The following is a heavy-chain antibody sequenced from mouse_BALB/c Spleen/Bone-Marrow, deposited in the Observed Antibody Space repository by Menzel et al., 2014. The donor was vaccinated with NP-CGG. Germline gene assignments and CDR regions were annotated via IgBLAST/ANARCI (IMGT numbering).Heavy chain of an antibody. CDR1: GYTFTSYW. CDR3: ALYYYGSLDY. Sequence: VQLQQSGAELVKPGASVKLSCKASGYTFTSYWMHWVKQRPGQGLEWIGEINPSNGRTNYNEKFKSKATLTVDKSSSTAYMQLSSLTSEDSAVYYCALYYYGSLDYWGQGTPPTVTS. D-gene: IGHD1-1*01. V-gene: IGHV1S81*02. CDR2: INPSNGRT. J-gene: IGHJ2*01.